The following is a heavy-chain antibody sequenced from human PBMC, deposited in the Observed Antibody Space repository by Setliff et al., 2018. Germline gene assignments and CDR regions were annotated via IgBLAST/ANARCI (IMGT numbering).Heavy chain of an antibody. CDR3: ARNWHWGFDP. Sequence: PSETLSLTCTVSGDSIDTDIWWSWVRQSPGKGLEWIGEIYLGGSPTYNPSLKSRVTISIYKSKNQLSLDLTSVTAADTAVYYCARNWHWGFDPWGRRALVTVS. V-gene: IGHV4-4*02. D-gene: IGHD1-7*01. CDR1: GDSIDTDIW. CDR2: IYLGGSP. J-gene: IGHJ5*02.